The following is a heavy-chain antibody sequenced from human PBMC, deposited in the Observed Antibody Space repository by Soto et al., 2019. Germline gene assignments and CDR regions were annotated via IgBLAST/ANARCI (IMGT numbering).Heavy chain of an antibody. CDR3: ARRGAYCGGDCLGEYFDY. D-gene: IGHD2-21*02. J-gene: IGHJ4*02. Sequence: QLQLQESGPGLVKPSETLSLTCTVSGGSISSSSYYWGWIRQPPGKGLEWIGSIYYSGSTYYNPSLKSRVTISVDTSKNQFSLKLSSVIAADTAVYYCARRGAYCGGDCLGEYFDYWGQGTLVTVSS. CDR1: GGSISSSSYY. V-gene: IGHV4-39*01. CDR2: IYYSGST.